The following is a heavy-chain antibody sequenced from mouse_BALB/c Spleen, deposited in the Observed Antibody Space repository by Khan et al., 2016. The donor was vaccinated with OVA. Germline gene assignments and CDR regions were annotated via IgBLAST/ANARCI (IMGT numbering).Heavy chain of an antibody. V-gene: IGHV14-1*02. Sequence: VQLQQSGTVLVRPGALVRLSCTASGFNFKDYYIHWVKQRPDQGLEWIGWIDPDNGNTMYDPNFQGKANITADTSSNTAYLQLSSLKSEATCVYYCPRSILLSVYYWGQGTTLTFSS. CDR2: IDPDNGNT. J-gene: IGHJ2*01. CDR1: GFNFKDYY. CDR3: PRSILLSVYY.